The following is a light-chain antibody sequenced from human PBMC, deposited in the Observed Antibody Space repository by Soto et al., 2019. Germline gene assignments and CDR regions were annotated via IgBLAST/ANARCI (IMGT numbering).Light chain of an antibody. CDR1: QSVNNY. Sequence: EILLTQSPGTLSFSPGERATLSCRASQSVNNYLAWYQQKPGQAPRLLIYNTSDRATGIPARFSGSGSGTEFTLTISSLQSEDFAVYYCQHYNNWPPWTFGQGTKVDNK. CDR3: QHYNNWPPWT. CDR2: NTS. V-gene: IGKV3D-15*01. J-gene: IGKJ1*01.